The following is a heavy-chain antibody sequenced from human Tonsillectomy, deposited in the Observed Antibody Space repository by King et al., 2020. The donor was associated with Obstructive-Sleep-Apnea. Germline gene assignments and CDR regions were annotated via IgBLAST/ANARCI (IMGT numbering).Heavy chain of an antibody. Sequence: VQLVESGGGLVQPGGSLRLSCAASGFTFSSYAMSWVRQAPGKGLEWVSAISGSGGSTYYADSVKGRFTISRDNSKNKLYLQMNSLRAEDTAVYYCAKDGDIIQLWPNGHFDYWGQGTLVTVSS. CDR3: AKDGDIIQLWPNGHFDY. V-gene: IGHV3-23*04. D-gene: IGHD5-18*01. CDR1: GFTFSSYA. J-gene: IGHJ4*02. CDR2: ISGSGGST.